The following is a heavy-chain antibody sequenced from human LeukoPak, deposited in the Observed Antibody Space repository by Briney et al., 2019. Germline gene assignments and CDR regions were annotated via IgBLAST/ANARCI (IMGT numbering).Heavy chain of an antibody. V-gene: IGHV3-20*04. CDR2: INWNGGST. CDR3: ARGGRDTYYYDSSGYSGDAFDI. CDR1: GFTFDDYG. Sequence: PGGSLRLSCAASGFTFDDYGMSWVRQAPGKGLEWVSGINWNGGSTGYADSVKGRFTISRDNAKNSLYLRMNSLRAEDTALYYCARGGRDTYYYDSSGYSGDAFDIWGQGTMVTVSS. D-gene: IGHD3-22*01. J-gene: IGHJ3*02.